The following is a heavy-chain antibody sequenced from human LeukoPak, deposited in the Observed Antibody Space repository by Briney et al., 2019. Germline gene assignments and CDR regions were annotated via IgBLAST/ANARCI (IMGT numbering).Heavy chain of an antibody. CDR2: ISYDGSNK. D-gene: IGHD3-3*01. Sequence: GGSLRLSCAASGFTFSSYGMHWVRQAPGKGLEWVAVISYDGSNKYYADSVKGRFTISRDNSKNTLYLQMNSLRAEDTAVYYCAKDARDDFWSGYYKGGWFDPWGQGTLATVSS. V-gene: IGHV3-30*18. CDR1: GFTFSSYG. CDR3: AKDARDDFWSGYYKGGWFDP. J-gene: IGHJ5*02.